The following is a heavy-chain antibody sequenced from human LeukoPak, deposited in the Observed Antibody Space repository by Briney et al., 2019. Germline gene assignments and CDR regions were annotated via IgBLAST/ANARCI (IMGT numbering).Heavy chain of an antibody. V-gene: IGHV3-74*01. D-gene: IGHD3-10*01. CDR2: INSDGSST. CDR3: ARDEPGYGEFLLY. CDR1: GFTFSSHW. Sequence: SGGSLRLSCAASGFTFSSHWMHWVRHAPGKGLVWVSRINSDGSSTSYADSVKGRFTISRDNAKNTLYLQMNSLRAEDTAVYYCARDEPGYGEFLLYWGQGTLVTVSS. J-gene: IGHJ4*02.